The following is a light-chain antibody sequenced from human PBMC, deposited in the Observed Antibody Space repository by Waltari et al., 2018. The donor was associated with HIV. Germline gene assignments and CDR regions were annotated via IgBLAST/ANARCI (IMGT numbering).Light chain of an antibody. V-gene: IGLV2-23*02. J-gene: IGLJ2*01. CDR2: EVG. CDR3: CSYAGSTTPVL. Sequence: QSALTQPASVSGSPGQSITISCTGTSSAVGRYNLVSWYQHHPGKAPKFMIYEVGKRPSGVSNRFSGSKSGNTASLTISGLQAEDEADYYCCSYAGSTTPVLFGGGTKLTVL. CDR1: SSAVGRYNL.